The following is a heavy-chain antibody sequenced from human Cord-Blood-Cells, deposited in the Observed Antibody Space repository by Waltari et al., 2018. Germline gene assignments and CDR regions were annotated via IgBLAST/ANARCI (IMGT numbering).Heavy chain of an antibody. J-gene: IGHJ4*02. CDR2: INHSGST. V-gene: IGHV4-34*01. D-gene: IGHD4-17*01. CDR1: GGSFRGYY. CDR3: ARGRTTVTFYYFDY. Sequence: QVQLQQWGAGLLKPSETLSLTCAVYGGSFRGYYWSWIRPPPGKGLEWIGEINHSGSTNYNPSLKSRVTISVDTSKNQFSLKLSSVTAADTAVYYCARGRTTVTFYYFDYWGQGTLVTVSS.